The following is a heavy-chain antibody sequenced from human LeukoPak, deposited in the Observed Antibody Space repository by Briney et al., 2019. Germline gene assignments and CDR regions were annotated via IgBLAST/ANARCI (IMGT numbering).Heavy chain of an antibody. J-gene: IGHJ4*02. D-gene: IGHD6-6*01. CDR3: ARLARGFDY. CDR1: GYTLTELS. CDR2: FDPEDGET. V-gene: IGHV1-24*01. Sequence: ASVKVSCKVSGYTLTELSMHWVRQAPGKGLEWMGGFDPEDGETIYAQKFQGRVTITTDESTSTAYMELSSLTSEDTAVYYCARLARGFDYWGQGTLVTVSS.